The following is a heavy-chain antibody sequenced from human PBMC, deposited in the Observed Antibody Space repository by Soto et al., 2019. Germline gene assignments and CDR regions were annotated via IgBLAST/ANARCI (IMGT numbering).Heavy chain of an antibody. J-gene: IGHJ4*02. CDR3: ARAETTMALYYFDY. V-gene: IGHV4-34*01. Sequence: QVQLQQWGAGLLKPSETLSLTCAVYGGSFSDYYWSWIRQPPGKGLEWIGEINHSGSTNYTPSLKSRVTISVDTSKNQFSLNLSSVTAADRAVYYCARAETTMALYYFDYWGQGTLVTVSS. CDR1: GGSFSDYY. CDR2: INHSGST. D-gene: IGHD5-18*01.